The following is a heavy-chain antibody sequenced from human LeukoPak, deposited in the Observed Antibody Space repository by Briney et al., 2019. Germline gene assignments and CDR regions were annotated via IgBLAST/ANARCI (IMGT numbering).Heavy chain of an antibody. J-gene: IGHJ4*02. CDR2: INSDGSWT. D-gene: IGHD2-2*01. CDR3: VSFYETY. V-gene: IGHV3-74*01. Sequence: GGSLRLSCEGSAFIFSGHWMNWVRQAPGKGLVWVSHINSDGSWTSYADSVKGRFTISKDNAKNTVYLQMNNLRAEDTAVYYCVSFYETYWGRGTLVTVSS. CDR1: AFIFSGHW.